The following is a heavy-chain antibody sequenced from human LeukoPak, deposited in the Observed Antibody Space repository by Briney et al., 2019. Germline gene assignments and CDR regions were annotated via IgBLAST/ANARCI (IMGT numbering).Heavy chain of an antibody. Sequence: SETLSLTCTVSGGSISSSSYYWGWLRQPPGTGLEWIGSIYYSGSTYYNPSLKSRVTISVDTSKNQFSLKLSSVTATDTAVYYCARAYDFWSGYPLDFWGQGTLVTVSS. V-gene: IGHV4-39*07. D-gene: IGHD3-3*01. CDR3: ARAYDFWSGYPLDF. CDR1: GGSISSSSYY. CDR2: IYYSGST. J-gene: IGHJ4*02.